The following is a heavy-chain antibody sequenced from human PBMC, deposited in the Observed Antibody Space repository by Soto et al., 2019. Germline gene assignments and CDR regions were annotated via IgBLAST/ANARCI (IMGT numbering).Heavy chain of an antibody. CDR3: GTRGGGGGY. D-gene: IGHD3-16*01. V-gene: IGHV3-53*01. Sequence: EVQLVESGGGLIQPGGSLRLSCAVSGFTVSNNYMSWVRQAPGKGLEGVSVIYSGGYTAYGDSVKGRFTISRDNSKNTLFLKRNGLRAADTAVFYGGTRGGGGGYWGQGTLVTVSS. CDR1: GFTVSNNY. J-gene: IGHJ4*02. CDR2: IYSGGYT.